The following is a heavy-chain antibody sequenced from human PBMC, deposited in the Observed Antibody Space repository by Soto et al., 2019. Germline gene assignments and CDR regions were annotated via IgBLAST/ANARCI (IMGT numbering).Heavy chain of an antibody. Sequence: TLSLTCTVSGGSFSSGSYCWSWIRQHPGKGLEWIGYIYYSGSTYYNPSLKSRVTMSADTSKNQFSLKLSSVTAADTAVYYGEVAMTTVTTYDYCGQXTLVTVSS. CDR1: GGSFSSGSYC. D-gene: IGHD4-17*01. CDR3: EVAMTTVTTYDY. V-gene: IGHV4-31*06. CDR2: IYYSGST. J-gene: IGHJ4*02.